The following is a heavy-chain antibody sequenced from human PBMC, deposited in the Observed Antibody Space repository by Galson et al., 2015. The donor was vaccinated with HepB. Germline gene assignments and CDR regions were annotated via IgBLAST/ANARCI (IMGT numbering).Heavy chain of an antibody. CDR1: GFTFSSYT. J-gene: IGHJ2*01. V-gene: IGHV3-48*02. CDR3: ARVYFGSGSSSAYWYFDL. D-gene: IGHD3-10*01. CDR2: ISTDSSTI. Sequence: SLRLSCAASGFTFSSYTMNWVRQAPGKGLEWLSYISTDSSTIYYADSVKGRFTISRDNAKNSLYLQMHSLRDEDTAVYYCARVYFGSGSSSAYWYFDLWGRGALVTVSS.